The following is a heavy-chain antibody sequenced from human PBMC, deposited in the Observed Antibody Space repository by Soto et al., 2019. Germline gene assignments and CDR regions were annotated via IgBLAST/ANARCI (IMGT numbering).Heavy chain of an antibody. V-gene: IGHV1-69*01. CDR1: GGTFSSYA. D-gene: IGHD3-3*01. CDR2: IIPIFGTA. Sequence: QVQLVQSGAEVKKPGSSVKVSCKASGGTFSSYAISWVRQAPGQGLEWMGGIIPIFGTANYAQKFQGRVTITADESTSKDYMELRSLRSEDTAVYYCARGMGKIFGVVITYLNFDYWGQGTLVTVSS. J-gene: IGHJ4*02. CDR3: ARGMGKIFGVVITYLNFDY.